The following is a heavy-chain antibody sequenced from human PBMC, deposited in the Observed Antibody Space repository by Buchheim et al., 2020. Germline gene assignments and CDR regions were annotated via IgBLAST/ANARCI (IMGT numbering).Heavy chain of an antibody. CDR2: ISSSSSYI. CDR1: GFTFSSYS. D-gene: IGHD6-19*01. CDR3: ARAREVAGYYYGMDV. Sequence: EVQLVESGGGLVKPGGSLRLSCAASGFTFSSYSMNWVRQAPGKGLEWVSSISSSSSYIYYADSVKGRFTISRDNAKNSLYLQMNSLRAEDTAVYYCARAREVAGYYYGMDVWGQGTT. J-gene: IGHJ6*02. V-gene: IGHV3-21*01.